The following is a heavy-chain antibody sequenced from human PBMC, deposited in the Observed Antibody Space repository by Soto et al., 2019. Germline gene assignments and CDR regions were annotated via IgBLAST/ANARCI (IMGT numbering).Heavy chain of an antibody. D-gene: IGHD6-13*01. CDR3: ARVGDIAAAGTVFLDY. V-gene: IGHV4-39*07. CDR1: GGSITSSSYY. J-gene: IGHJ4*02. Sequence: SETLSLTCTVSGGSITSSSYYWGWIRQSPGRGLEWIGSIYYSGRTYYSPSLKSRVTISVDTSKNQFSLKLSSVTAADTAVYYCARVGDIAAAGTVFLDYWGQGTLVTVSS. CDR2: IYYSGRT.